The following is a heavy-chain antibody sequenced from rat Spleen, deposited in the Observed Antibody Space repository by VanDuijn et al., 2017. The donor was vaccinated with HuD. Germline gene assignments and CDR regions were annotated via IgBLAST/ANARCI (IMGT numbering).Heavy chain of an antibody. D-gene: IGHD1-2*01. J-gene: IGHJ3*01. CDR1: GFTFSKYW. CDR3: ARSFSSSYWFAY. Sequence: VQLVESGGGLVQPGRSLKLSCVASGFTFSKYWMNWIRQAPGKGLDWVAYLRSSSGTVYADAVKERFTISRDNAKNTLYLQLNSLNSEDTAIYYCARSFSSSYWFAYWGQGTLVTVSS. CDR2: LRSSSGT. V-gene: IGHV5-62*01.